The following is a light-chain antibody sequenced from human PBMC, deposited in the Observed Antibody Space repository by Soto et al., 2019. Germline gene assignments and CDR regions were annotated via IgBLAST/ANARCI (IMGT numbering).Light chain of an antibody. CDR1: SSDDGGYNY. CDR3: SSYTSSSTRV. J-gene: IGLJ1*01. V-gene: IGLV2-14*01. Sequence: QSALTQPASVSGSPGQSITISCTGTSSDDGGYNYVSWYQQHPGKAPKLMIYDVSNRPSGVSNRFSGSKSGNTASLTISGLQAEDEADYYCSSYTSSSTRVFGTGTQLTVL. CDR2: DVS.